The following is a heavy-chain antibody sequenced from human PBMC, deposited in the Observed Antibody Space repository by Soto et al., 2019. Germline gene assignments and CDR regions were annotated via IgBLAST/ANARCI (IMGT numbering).Heavy chain of an antibody. J-gene: IGHJ4*02. CDR1: GGSFTSNNW. V-gene: IGHV4-4*02. Sequence: QVQLQESGPGLVKPSGTLSLTCAVSGGSFTSNNWWTWVRQPPGQGLEWIGEIYRTGSTNYNPSLKSRVTISLDTSKNQFSLKVTALTAADTAVYYYASRDTGTRVDYWGQGTLVTVSS. CDR2: IYRTGST. D-gene: IGHD1-7*01. CDR3: ASRDTGTRVDY.